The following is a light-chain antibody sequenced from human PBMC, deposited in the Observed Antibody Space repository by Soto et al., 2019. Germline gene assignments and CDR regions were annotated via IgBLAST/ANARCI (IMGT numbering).Light chain of an antibody. V-gene: IGLV2-14*01. CDR1: SSDVGGYNY. Sequence: QSALTQPASVSGSPGQSITISCTGTSSDVGGYNYVSWYQQHPVKAPKLMIYDVTNRPSGVSDRFSGSKSGNTASLTISGLQAEDEADYYCSSYTSGSTPYVFGTGTKGTVL. CDR3: SSYTSGSTPYV. J-gene: IGLJ1*01. CDR2: DVT.